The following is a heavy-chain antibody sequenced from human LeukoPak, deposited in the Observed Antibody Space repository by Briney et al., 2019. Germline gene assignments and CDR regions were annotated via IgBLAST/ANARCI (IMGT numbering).Heavy chain of an antibody. J-gene: IGHJ4*02. CDR1: GFTFSSYS. V-gene: IGHV3-48*01. D-gene: IGHD5-18*01. CDR2: ISSSSSTI. CDR3: AGSPDLQLWYDY. Sequence: GGSLRLSCAASGFTFSSYSMNWVRQAPGKGLEWVSYISSSSSTIYYADSVEGRFTISRDNAKNSLYLQMNTLRAEDSALYYCAGSPDLQLWYDYWGQGTLVTVPS.